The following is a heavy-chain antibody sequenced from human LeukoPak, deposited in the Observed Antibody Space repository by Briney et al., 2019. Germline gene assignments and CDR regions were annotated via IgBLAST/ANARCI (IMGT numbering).Heavy chain of an antibody. Sequence: SETLSLTCTVSGGSISRGDYYWSWIRQPPGKGLEWIGYIYYSGSTYYNPSLKSRVTISVDTSKNQFSLKLSSVTAADTAVYYCARVGIVVVPAAITYYYYYGMDVWGQGTTVTVSS. CDR3: ARVGIVVVPAAITYYYYYGMDV. J-gene: IGHJ6*02. CDR2: IYYSGST. V-gene: IGHV4-30-4*01. CDR1: GGSISRGDYY. D-gene: IGHD2-2*03.